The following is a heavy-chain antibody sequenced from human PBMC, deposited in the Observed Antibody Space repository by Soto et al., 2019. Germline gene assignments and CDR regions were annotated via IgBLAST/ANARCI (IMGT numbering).Heavy chain of an antibody. V-gene: IGHV4-31*03. J-gene: IGHJ3*02. CDR2: IYYSGST. CDR3: ARTTSWAAPFDI. Sequence: PSETLSLTCTVSGGSISRGGYYWSWIRQHPGKGLEWIGYIYYSGSTYYNPSLKSRVTISVDTSKNQFSLKLSSVTAADTAVYYCARTTSWAAPFDIWGQGTMVTVSS. D-gene: IGHD3-16*01. CDR1: GGSISRGGYY.